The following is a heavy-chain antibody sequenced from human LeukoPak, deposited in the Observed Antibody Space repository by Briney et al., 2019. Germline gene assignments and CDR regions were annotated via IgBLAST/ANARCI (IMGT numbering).Heavy chain of an antibody. V-gene: IGHV4-31*03. D-gene: IGHD4-17*01. CDR1: GGSISSGGYY. J-gene: IGHJ4*02. Sequence: SETLSLTCTVSGGSISSGGYYWSCIRQHPGKGLEWIGYIYYSGSTYYNPSLKSRVTISVDTSKNQFSLKLSSVTAADTAVYYCARGDYGDYKGGPDKTGPNYFDYWGQGTLVTVSS. CDR3: ARGDYGDYKGGPDKTGPNYFDY. CDR2: IYYSGST.